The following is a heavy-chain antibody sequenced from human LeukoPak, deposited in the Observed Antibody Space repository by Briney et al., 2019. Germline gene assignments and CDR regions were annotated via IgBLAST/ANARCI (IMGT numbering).Heavy chain of an antibody. Sequence: ASVKVSCKASGYTFTGYYMHWGRQAPGQGREWRGRINPNSGGTNYAQKFQGRVTMTTDTSISTAYMELSRLRSDDTAVYYCARALAVVPAAIPRGFGYWGQGTLVTVSS. CDR2: INPNSGGT. CDR3: ARALAVVPAAIPRGFGY. V-gene: IGHV1-2*06. J-gene: IGHJ4*02. D-gene: IGHD2-2*01. CDR1: GYTFTGYY.